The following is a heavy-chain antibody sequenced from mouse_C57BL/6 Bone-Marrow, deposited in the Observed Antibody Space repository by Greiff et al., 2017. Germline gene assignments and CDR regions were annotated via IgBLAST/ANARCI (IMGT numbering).Heavy chain of an antibody. Sequence: EVQLQQSGGDLVKPGGSLKLSCAASGFTFSSYGMSWVRQTPDKRLEWVATISSGGSYTYYPDSVKGRFPISRDNAKNTLYLQLSSLKSEDTAMYYCARRDDYDDYYAMDYWGQGTSVTVSS. CDR3: ARRDDYDDYYAMDY. V-gene: IGHV5-6*01. D-gene: IGHD2-4*01. CDR2: ISSGGSYT. J-gene: IGHJ4*01. CDR1: GFTFSSYG.